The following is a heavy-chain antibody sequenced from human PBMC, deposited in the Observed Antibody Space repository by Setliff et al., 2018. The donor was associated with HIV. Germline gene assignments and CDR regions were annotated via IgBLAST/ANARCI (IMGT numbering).Heavy chain of an antibody. CDR2: IYTRGST. J-gene: IGHJ4*02. Sequence: SETLSLTCTVSGGSISSGSYYWSWIRQPAGKGLEWIRHIYTRGSTNYNPSLKSRVTISVDTSKNQCYLKLSSVPAADTAVYYCARGIPQREYSTSSRLVDYWGQGTLVTVSS. V-gene: IGHV4-61*09. CDR1: GGSISSGSYY. D-gene: IGHD6-6*01. CDR3: ARGIPQREYSTSSRLVDY.